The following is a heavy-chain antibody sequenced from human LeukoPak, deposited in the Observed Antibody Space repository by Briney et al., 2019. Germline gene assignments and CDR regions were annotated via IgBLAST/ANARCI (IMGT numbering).Heavy chain of an antibody. Sequence: PGGSLRLSCAASGFTFSSYWMHWVRQAPGKGLVWVSRINSDGSSTSYADSVKGRFTISRDNAKKTLYLQMNSLRAEDTAVYYCANSYYYDSSGYSLPLGYWGQGALVTVSS. CDR2: INSDGSST. D-gene: IGHD3-22*01. V-gene: IGHV3-74*01. CDR3: ANSYYYDSSGYSLPLGY. J-gene: IGHJ4*02. CDR1: GFTFSSYW.